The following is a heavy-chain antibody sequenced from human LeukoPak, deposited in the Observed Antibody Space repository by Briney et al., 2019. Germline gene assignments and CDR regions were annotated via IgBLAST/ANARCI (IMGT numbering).Heavy chain of an antibody. J-gene: IGHJ6*03. CDR1: GYSISSGYY. CDR3: ARLAALRGFYYYMDV. CDR2: IDHSGST. V-gene: IGHV4-38-2*02. D-gene: IGHD6-6*01. Sequence: SETLSLTCSVSGYSISSGYYWGWIRQPPGKGLEWIGSIDHSGSTYYSPSLKSRVTISVDTSKNQFYLRLSSVTAADTAMYYCARLAALRGFYYYMDVWGKGTTVTVSS.